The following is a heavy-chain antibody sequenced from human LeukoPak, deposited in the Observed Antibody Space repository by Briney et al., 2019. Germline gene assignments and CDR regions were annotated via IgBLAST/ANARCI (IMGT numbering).Heavy chain of an antibody. D-gene: IGHD6-19*01. CDR2: INHSGST. CDR3: ARRPRYSSGWYYFDS. Sequence: PSETLSLTCAVYGGSFSGDYWNWIRQPPGKGLEWIGEINHSGSTNSNPSLKSRVTISVDRSKNQFSLKLSSVTAADTAVYYCARRPRYSSGWYYFDSWGHGTLVTVSS. V-gene: IGHV4-34*01. J-gene: IGHJ4*01. CDR1: GGSFSGDY.